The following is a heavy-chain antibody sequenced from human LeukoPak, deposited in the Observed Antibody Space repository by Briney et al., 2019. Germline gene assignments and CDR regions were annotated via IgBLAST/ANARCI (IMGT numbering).Heavy chain of an antibody. CDR1: GGSISSSNW. Sequence: PSETLSLTCTVSGGSISSSNWWSWVRQPPGKGLEWIGSIYYSGSTYYNPSLKSRVTISVDTSKNQFSLKLSSVTAADTAVYYCASPYYYGSGSRIFDYWGQGTLVTVSS. V-gene: IGHV4-39*01. CDR3: ASPYYYGSGSRIFDY. D-gene: IGHD3-10*01. J-gene: IGHJ4*02. CDR2: IYYSGST.